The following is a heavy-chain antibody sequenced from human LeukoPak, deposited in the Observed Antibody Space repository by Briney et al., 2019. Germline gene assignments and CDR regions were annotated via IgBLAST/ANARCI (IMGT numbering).Heavy chain of an antibody. V-gene: IGHV1-18*04. D-gene: IGHD2-15*01. Sequence: ASVKVSCKASGYTFTSYGISWVRQAPGQGLEWMGWISAYNGNTNYAQKLQGRVTMTTDTSTSTAYMELRSLGSDDTAVYYCARDCSGGSCYSEAPHPHWFDPWGQGTLVTVSS. CDR1: GYTFTSYG. CDR2: ISAYNGNT. CDR3: ARDCSGGSCYSEAPHPHWFDP. J-gene: IGHJ5*02.